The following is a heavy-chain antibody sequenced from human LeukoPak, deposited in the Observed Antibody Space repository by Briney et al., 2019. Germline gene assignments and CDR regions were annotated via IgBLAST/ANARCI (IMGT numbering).Heavy chain of an antibody. J-gene: IGHJ4*02. CDR3: ARDLYGYSWPAYFDY. V-gene: IGHV3-48*03. Sequence: GSLRLSCAASGFTFSSYEMNWVRQAPGKGLEWVSYISSSGSTIYYADSVKGRFTISRDNAKNSLYLQMNSLRAEDTAVHYCARDLYGYSWPAYFDYWGQGTLVTVSS. CDR1: GFTFSSYE. CDR2: ISSSGSTI. D-gene: IGHD5-18*01.